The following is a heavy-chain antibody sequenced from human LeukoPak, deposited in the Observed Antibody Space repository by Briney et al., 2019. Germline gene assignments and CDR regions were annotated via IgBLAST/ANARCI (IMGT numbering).Heavy chain of an antibody. CDR2: INHSGST. D-gene: IGHD6-13*01. Sequence: SETLSLTGAVDGGSFSGYYWRWLRQAPGKGLEWVGEINHSGSTNYNPSLKSPVTISVDPSKNHFSLMLSSVPAADTAVYYCASQGIAAAGTGVTHWFDPWGQGTLVTVSS. CDR1: GGSFSGYY. J-gene: IGHJ5*02. CDR3: ASQGIAAAGTGVTHWFDP. V-gene: IGHV4-34*01.